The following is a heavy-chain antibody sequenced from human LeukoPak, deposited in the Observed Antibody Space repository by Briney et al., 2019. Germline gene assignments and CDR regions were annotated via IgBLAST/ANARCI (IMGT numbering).Heavy chain of an antibody. CDR2: IKQDGAEK. Sequence: GGSLRLSCAASGFTFSSYWMGWVRQAPGKGLEWVASIKQDGAEKHYVDSVKGRFTISRDNAKNSLYLQMNSLRAEDTAVYYCARSGGGSNFDYWGQGTLVTVSS. CDR1: GFTFSSYW. J-gene: IGHJ4*02. D-gene: IGHD2-15*01. V-gene: IGHV3-7*01. CDR3: ARSGGGSNFDY.